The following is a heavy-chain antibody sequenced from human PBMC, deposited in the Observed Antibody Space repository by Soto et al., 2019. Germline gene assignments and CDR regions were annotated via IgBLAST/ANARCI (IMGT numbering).Heavy chain of an antibody. CDR2: MSSSSSYI. D-gene: IGHD3-22*01. CDR1: GFTFSRYN. CDR3: ASGLKSMIKDY. V-gene: IGHV3-21*01. J-gene: IGHJ4*02. Sequence: PGGSPRLPCAAPGFTFSRYNMKWVRQAPGKGLEWVSSMSSSSSYIYYADSVKGRFTISRDNAKNSLYLQMNSLRAEDTAVYYCASGLKSMIKDYWGQGTLVTVS.